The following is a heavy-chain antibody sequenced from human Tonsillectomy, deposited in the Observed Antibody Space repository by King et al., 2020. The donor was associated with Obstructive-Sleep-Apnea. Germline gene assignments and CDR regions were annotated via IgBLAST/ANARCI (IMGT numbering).Heavy chain of an antibody. CDR2: INHSGST. J-gene: IGHJ4*02. D-gene: IGHD2-15*01. V-gene: IGHV4-34*01. Sequence: VQLQQWGAGLLKPSETLSLTCAVYGGSFSGYYWSWIRQPPGKGLEWIGEINHSGSTNYNPSLKSRVTISVDTSKNQFSLKLSSVTAADTAVYYCARVLGYCSGGSCYTFDYWGQGTLVTVSS. CDR1: GGSFSGYY. CDR3: ARVLGYCSGGSCYTFDY.